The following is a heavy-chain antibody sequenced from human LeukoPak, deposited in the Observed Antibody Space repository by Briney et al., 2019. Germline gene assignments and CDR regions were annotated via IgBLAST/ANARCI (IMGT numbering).Heavy chain of an antibody. D-gene: IGHD2-8*01. CDR2: ISWNSGSI. J-gene: IGHJ4*02. Sequence: PGRSLRLSCAASGFTFDDYAMHWVRQAPGKGLEWVSGISWNSGSIGCADSVKGRFTISRDNAKNSLYLQMNSLRAEDTALYYCAKDKWSRGYYFDYWGQGTLVTVSS. CDR3: AKDKWSRGYYFDY. V-gene: IGHV3-9*01. CDR1: GFTFDDYA.